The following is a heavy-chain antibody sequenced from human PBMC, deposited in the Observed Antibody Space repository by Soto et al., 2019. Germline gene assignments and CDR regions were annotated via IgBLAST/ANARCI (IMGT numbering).Heavy chain of an antibody. D-gene: IGHD6-13*01. CDR2: ISGNSGAI. CDR1: GFTFNDYS. J-gene: IGHJ3*02. V-gene: IGHV3-9*01. Sequence: SLRLSCAASGFTFNDYSMHWVRQAPGKGLEWVSGISGNSGAIGYAESAKGRFTISRDNAKNSLYLQMNSLRAEDTAVYYCAREYSRSWPRHDAFDIWGQGTMVTVSS. CDR3: AREYSRSWPRHDAFDI.